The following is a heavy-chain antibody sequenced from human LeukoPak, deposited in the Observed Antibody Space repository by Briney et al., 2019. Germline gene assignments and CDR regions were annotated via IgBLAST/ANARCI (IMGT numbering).Heavy chain of an antibody. V-gene: IGHV4-30-2*01. D-gene: IGHD4-17*01. CDR2: IYHSGST. J-gene: IGHJ2*01. CDR1: GGSISSGGYS. CDR3: ASSYGDYDWYFDL. Sequence: SETLSLTCAVSGGSISSGGYSWSWIRQPPGKGLEWIGYIYHSGSTYYNPSLKGRVTISVDRSKNQFSLKLSSVTAADTAVYYCASSYGDYDWYFDLWGRGTLVTVSS.